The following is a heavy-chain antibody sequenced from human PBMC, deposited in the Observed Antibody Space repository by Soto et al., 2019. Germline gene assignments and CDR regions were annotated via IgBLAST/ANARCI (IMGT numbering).Heavy chain of an antibody. CDR1: GGSISSGGYY. CDR2: IYYSGST. V-gene: IGHV4-31*03. Sequence: QVQLQESGPGLVKPSQTLSLTCTVSGGSISSGGYYWSWIRQHPGKGLEWIGYIYYSGSTYYNPSLKSRVTISVDTSKNQFSLKLSSVTAADTAVYYCASSLPIGVVVPAAMGPDYYYYGMDVWGQGTTVTVSS. J-gene: IGHJ6*02. D-gene: IGHD2-2*01. CDR3: ASSLPIGVVVPAAMGPDYYYYGMDV.